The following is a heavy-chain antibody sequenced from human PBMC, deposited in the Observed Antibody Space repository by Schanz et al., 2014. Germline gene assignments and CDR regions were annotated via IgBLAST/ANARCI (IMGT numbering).Heavy chain of an antibody. CDR2: IYPDGST. J-gene: IGHJ3*02. Sequence: DVQVVESGGDLVQPGGSLRLSCAASGFTVDSNYMSWVRQAPGKGLEWVSIIYPDGSTNYGDSMKGRFTVSRDDWKNTLYLQMNSLRGEDSAVYYCARPSGSYFGAFDIWGQGTMVTVSS. CDR3: ARPSGSYFGAFDI. CDR1: GFTVDSNY. D-gene: IGHD3-10*01. V-gene: IGHV3-66*01.